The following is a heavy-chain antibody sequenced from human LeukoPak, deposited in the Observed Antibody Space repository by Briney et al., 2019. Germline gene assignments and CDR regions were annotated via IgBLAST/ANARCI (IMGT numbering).Heavy chain of an antibody. CDR1: GYTFTVYY. V-gene: IGHV1-2*02. CDR3: ARVAFDWSSPYYYYMDV. CDR2: INPNSGGT. J-gene: IGHJ6*03. D-gene: IGHD3-9*01. Sequence: ASVKVSCKASGYTFTVYYMHWVRQAPGQGLEWMGWINPNSGGTNYAQKFQGRVTMTRETSISTAYMELSRLRCDDTAVYYCARVAFDWSSPYYYYMDVWGKGTTVTVSS.